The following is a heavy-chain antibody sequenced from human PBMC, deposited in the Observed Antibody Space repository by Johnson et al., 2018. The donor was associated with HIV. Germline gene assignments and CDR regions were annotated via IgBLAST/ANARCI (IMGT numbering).Heavy chain of an antibody. CDR1: GFTFSSYA. V-gene: IGHV3-64*01. CDR2: ISSNVGST. Sequence: VQLVESGGGLVQPGGSLRLSCAASGFTFSSYAMHWVRQAPGKGLEYVSAISSNVGSTYYANSVKGRFIISRDNSKNTLYLQMGSLRPEDMAVYYCARPRSIWFGEFMDAFDIWGQGTMVTVS. J-gene: IGHJ3*02. CDR3: ARPRSIWFGEFMDAFDI. D-gene: IGHD3-10*01.